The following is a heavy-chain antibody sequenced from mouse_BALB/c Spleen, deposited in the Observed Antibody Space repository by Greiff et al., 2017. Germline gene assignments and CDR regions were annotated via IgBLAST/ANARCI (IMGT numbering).Heavy chain of an antibody. Sequence: EVKLEESGGGLVQPGGSMKLTCVASGFTFSSYWMSWVRQSPEKGLELVAEIRLKSDNYATHYAESVKGKFTISRDYSKSRLYLQMNSLRAEDTGIYYCTEYGNYDWGQGTLVTVSA. V-gene: IGHV6-3*01. D-gene: IGHD2-10*02. CDR2: IRLKSDNYAT. CDR1: GFTFSSYW. J-gene: IGHJ3*01. CDR3: TEYGNYD.